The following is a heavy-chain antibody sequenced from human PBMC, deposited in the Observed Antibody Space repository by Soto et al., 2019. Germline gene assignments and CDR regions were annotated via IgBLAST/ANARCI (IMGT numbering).Heavy chain of an antibody. V-gene: IGHV1-3*01. CDR3: ARGGWSGYCSGGSCYSELNVGWFDP. J-gene: IGHJ5*02. CDR1: GYTFTSYA. Sequence: ASVKVSCKASGYTFTSYAMHWVRQAPGQRLEWMGWINAGNGNTKYSQKFQGRVTITRDTSASTAYMELSSLRSEDTAVYYCARGGWSGYCSGGSCYSELNVGWFDPRGPGTLVTVSS. D-gene: IGHD2-15*01. CDR2: INAGNGNT.